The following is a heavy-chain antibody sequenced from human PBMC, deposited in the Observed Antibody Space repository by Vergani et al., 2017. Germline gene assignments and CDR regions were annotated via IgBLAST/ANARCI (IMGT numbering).Heavy chain of an antibody. D-gene: IGHD2-21*01. CDR2: IDWDDDK. CDR3: ARTPGDSLGFDY. Sequence: QVTLKESGPALVKPTQTLTLTCTFSGFSLSTSGMRVSWIRQPPGKSLGWLARIDWDDDKFYSTSLKTRLTISNDTSKNQVVLTMTNMDPVDTATYYSARTPGDSLGFDYWGQGTLVTVSS. CDR1: GFSLSTSGMR. J-gene: IGHJ4*02. V-gene: IGHV2-70*04.